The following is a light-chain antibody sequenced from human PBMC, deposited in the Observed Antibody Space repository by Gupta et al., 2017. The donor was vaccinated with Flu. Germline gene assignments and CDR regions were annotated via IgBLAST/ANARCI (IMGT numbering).Light chain of an antibody. CDR2: EVS. Sequence: VTISCTGTSSDVGKYKYVSWYQQYPGNAPKLIIYEVSKRPSGVPDRFSGSKSGNTASLTVSALQAEDEADYHCSAFAGNNNWVFGGVTKLTVL. J-gene: IGLJ3*02. V-gene: IGLV2-8*01. CDR3: SAFAGNNNWV. CDR1: SSDVGKYKY.